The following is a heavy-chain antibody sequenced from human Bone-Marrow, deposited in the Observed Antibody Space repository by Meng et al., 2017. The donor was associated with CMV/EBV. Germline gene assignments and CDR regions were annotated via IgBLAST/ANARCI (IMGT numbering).Heavy chain of an antibody. CDR2: ISSSSSYT. CDR3: AAWYSSSSLGIDY. V-gene: IGHV3-11*06. D-gene: IGHD6-6*01. J-gene: IGHJ4*02. Sequence: CAGSGFTFSDYYMSWIRQAPGKGLEWVSYISSSSSYTNYADSVKGRFTISRDNAKNSLYLQMNSLRAEDTAVYYCAAWYSSSSLGIDYWGQGTLVTVSS. CDR1: GFTFSDYY.